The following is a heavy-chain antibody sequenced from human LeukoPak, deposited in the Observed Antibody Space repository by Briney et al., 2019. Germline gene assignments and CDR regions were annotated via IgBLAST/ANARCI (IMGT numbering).Heavy chain of an antibody. CDR3: ARGGTGYYDSSGYYYPRIRKTPWMFDY. D-gene: IGHD3-22*01. V-gene: IGHV4-34*01. CDR2: INHSGST. CDR1: GGSFSGYY. J-gene: IGHJ4*02. Sequence: SETLSLTCAVYGGSFSGYYWSWIRQPPGKGLEWIGEINHSGSTNYNPSLKSRVTISVDTSKNQFSLKLSSVTAADTAVYYCARGGTGYYDSSGYYYPRIRKTPWMFDYWGQGTLVTVSS.